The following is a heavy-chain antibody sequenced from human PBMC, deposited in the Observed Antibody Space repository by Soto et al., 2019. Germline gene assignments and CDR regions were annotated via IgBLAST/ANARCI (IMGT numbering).Heavy chain of an antibody. V-gene: IGHV3-30-3*01. CDR3: ARGVHLRFLEWFQTAIFDY. J-gene: IGHJ4*02. CDR1: GFTFSSYA. D-gene: IGHD3-3*01. Sequence: SGGSLRLSCAASGFTFSSYAMHWVRQAPGKGLEWVAVISYDGSNKYYADSVKGRFTISRDNSKNTLYLQMNSLRAEDTAVYYCARGVHLRFLEWFQTAIFDYWGQGTLVTVSS. CDR2: ISYDGSNK.